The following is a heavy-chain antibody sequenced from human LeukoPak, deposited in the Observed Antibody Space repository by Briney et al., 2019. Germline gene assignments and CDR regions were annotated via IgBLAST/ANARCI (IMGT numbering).Heavy chain of an antibody. CDR3: ARGIEQLWLQNWFDP. J-gene: IGHJ5*02. CDR1: GYTFTSYY. CDR2: INPSGGST. Sequence: ASVKVSCKASGYTFTSYYMHWVRQAPGQGLEWMGIINPSGGSTSYAQKFQGRVTMTRDTSTSTVYMELSSLRSGDTAVYYCARGIEQLWLQNWFDPWGQGTLVTVPS. V-gene: IGHV1-46*01. D-gene: IGHD5-18*01.